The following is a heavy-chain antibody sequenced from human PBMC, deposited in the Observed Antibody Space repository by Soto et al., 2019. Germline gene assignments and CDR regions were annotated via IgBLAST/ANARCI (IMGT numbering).Heavy chain of an antibody. J-gene: IGHJ6*02. CDR1: GFTFSFYG. D-gene: IGHD3-10*01. V-gene: IGHV3-30*18. Sequence: VQLVESGGGLVQPGGSLRLSCAASGFTFSFYGIHWVRQAPGKGLEWVAVISYDGSNKYYADSVRGRFTISRDNSKNTLYLQMNSLRAEDTAVYYCAKGGSPYYYYYAMDVWGQGTTVTVSS. CDR3: AKGGSPYYYYYAMDV. CDR2: ISYDGSNK.